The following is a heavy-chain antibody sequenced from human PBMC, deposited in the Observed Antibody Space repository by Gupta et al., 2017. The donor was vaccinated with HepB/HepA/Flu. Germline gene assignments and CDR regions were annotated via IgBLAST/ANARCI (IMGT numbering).Heavy chain of an antibody. CDR2: ISSMSNYI. Sequence: EVQLLESGGGLLKPGGSMRLSCAASGFQFSDYPMNWVRQAPEKGLEWVSSISSMSNYIYYADSVKGRFTISRDNAKNSLFLQMNRLRSEDTAVYFCARDPFLESSRPPVYWGQGTQVTVSS. CDR1: GFQFSDYP. V-gene: IGHV3-21*06. D-gene: IGHD3-3*01. J-gene: IGHJ1*01. CDR3: ARDPFLESSRPPVY.